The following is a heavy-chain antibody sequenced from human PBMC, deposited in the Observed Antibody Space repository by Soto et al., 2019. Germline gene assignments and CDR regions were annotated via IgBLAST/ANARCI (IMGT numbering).Heavy chain of an antibody. CDR1: GDSFNDYY. CDR2: INPNGGVT. Sequence: QVQLVQSGAEVRKPGASVTVSCRSSGDSFNDYYIHWVRQAPGQGFGWMGWINPNGGVTKYAQKFQGGVSMTRDTSIRTVYMQLSRLRSDDTAVYYCARESGGATATLDYYYFYMDVWGTGTTVTVFS. J-gene: IGHJ6*03. D-gene: IGHD5-12*01. CDR3: ARESGGATATLDYYYFYMDV. V-gene: IGHV1-2*02.